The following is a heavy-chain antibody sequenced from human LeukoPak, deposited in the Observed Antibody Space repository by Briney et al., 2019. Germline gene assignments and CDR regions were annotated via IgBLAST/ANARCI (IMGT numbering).Heavy chain of an antibody. CDR1: GFTFSIYT. D-gene: IGHD7-27*01. V-gene: IGHV3-21*01. CDR3: ARDLAWGGY. CDR2: ITSSNSSM. J-gene: IGHJ4*02. Sequence: PGGSLRLSCVASGFTFSIYTMSWVRQAPGKGLEWVSSITSSNSSMYSADSVKGRLTISRDNAKNSLYLQMNSLRAEDTAVYYCARDLAWGGYWGQGTLVTVSS.